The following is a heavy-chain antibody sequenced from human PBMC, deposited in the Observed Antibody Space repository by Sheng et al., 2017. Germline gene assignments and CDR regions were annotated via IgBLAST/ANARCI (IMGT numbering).Heavy chain of an antibody. Sequence: QVQLVESGGGVVQPGRSLRLSCAASGFTFSSYAMHWVRQAPGKGLEWVAVISYDGSNKYYADSVKGRFTISRDNSKNTLYLQMNSLRAEDTAVYYCARMGGTGYGDYFDYWG. D-gene: IGHD4-17*01. J-gene: IGHJ4*01. CDR1: GFTFSSYA. CDR2: ISYDGSNK. CDR3: ARMGGTGYGDYFDY. V-gene: IGHV3-30*01.